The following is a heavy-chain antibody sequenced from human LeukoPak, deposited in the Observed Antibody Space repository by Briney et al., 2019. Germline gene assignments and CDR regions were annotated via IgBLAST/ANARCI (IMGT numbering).Heavy chain of an antibody. CDR3: ARDSGIAAAGSSPFDY. D-gene: IGHD6-13*01. J-gene: IGHJ4*02. CDR2: IIPIFGIA. Sequence: SVKVSCKASGGTFSSYAISWVRQAPGQGLEWMGRIIPIFGIANYAQKFQGRVTITADKSASTAYMELSSLRSEDTAVYYCARDSGIAAAGSSPFDYWGQGTLVTVSS. CDR1: GGTFSSYA. V-gene: IGHV1-69*04.